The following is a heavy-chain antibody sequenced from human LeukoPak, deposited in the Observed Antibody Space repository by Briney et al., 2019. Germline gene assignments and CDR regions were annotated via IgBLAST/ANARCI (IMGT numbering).Heavy chain of an antibody. CDR3: AKDSAPYCSGGSCYGKLRDPDYYFDY. Sequence: GGTLRLSRAASGFTLSSYGMHWVRQAPGKGLEWVAVISYDGSKKYYAHSVKGRFTISRDNSKNTLYLQMNSLRAEDTAVYYCAKDSAPYCSGGSCYGKLRDPDYYFDYWGQGTLVTVSS. J-gene: IGHJ4*02. V-gene: IGHV3-30*18. CDR1: GFTLSSYG. CDR2: ISYDGSKK. D-gene: IGHD2-15*01.